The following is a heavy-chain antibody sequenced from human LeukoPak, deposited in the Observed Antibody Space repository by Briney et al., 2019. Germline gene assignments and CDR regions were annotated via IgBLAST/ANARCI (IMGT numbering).Heavy chain of an antibody. J-gene: IGHJ4*02. D-gene: IGHD4-17*01. CDR3: ARGYYGDRFDY. Sequence: SVKVSCKASGGTFSSYAISWVRQAPGQGLEWMGGIIPIFGTANYAQKFQGRVTITADKSTSTAYMELSSLRSEDTAVYYYARGYYGDRFDYWGQGTLVTVSS. CDR2: IIPIFGTA. CDR1: GGTFSSYA. V-gene: IGHV1-69*06.